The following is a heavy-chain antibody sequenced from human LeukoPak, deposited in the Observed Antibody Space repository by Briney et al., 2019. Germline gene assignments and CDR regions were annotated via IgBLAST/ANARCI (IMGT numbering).Heavy chain of an antibody. CDR1: GFTFSNYE. D-gene: IGHD3-10*01. Sequence: PGGSLRLSCAASGFTFSNYEMNWVRQAPGKGLESVSYITSSGGTIYYADSVKGRFTISRDNAKNSLYLQMHSLRAEDTAVYYCASRPPPSRGPYDYWGQGTLVTVSS. CDR2: ITSSGGTI. CDR3: ASRPPPSRGPYDY. J-gene: IGHJ4*02. V-gene: IGHV3-48*03.